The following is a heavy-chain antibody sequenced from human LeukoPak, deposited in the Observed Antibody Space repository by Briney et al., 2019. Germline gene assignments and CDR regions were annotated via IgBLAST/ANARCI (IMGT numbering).Heavy chain of an antibody. CDR3: ARELSPYYFDY. Sequence: SETLSLTCTVSGGSVSSGSCYWSWIRQPPGKGLEWIGYIYYSGSTNYNPSLKSRVTISVDTSKNQFSLKLSSVTAADTAVYYCARELSPYYFDYWGQGTLVTVSS. CDR2: IYYSGST. J-gene: IGHJ4*02. CDR1: GGSVSSGSCY. V-gene: IGHV4-61*01.